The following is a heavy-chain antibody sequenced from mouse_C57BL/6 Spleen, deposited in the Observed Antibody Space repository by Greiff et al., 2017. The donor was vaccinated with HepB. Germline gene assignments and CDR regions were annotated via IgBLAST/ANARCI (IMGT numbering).Heavy chain of an antibody. CDR3: AREDYDRAMDY. V-gene: IGHV5-17*01. CDR2: ISSGSSTI. D-gene: IGHD2-4*01. J-gene: IGHJ4*01. Sequence: DVMLVESGGGLVKPGGSLKLSCAASGFTFSDYGMHWVRQAPEKGLEWVAYISSGSSTIYYADTVKGRFTISRDNAKNTLFLQMTSLRSEDTAMYYCAREDYDRAMDYWGQGTSVTVSS. CDR1: GFTFSDYG.